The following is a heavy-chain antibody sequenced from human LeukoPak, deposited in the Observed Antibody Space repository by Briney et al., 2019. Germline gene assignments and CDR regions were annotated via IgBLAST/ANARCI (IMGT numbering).Heavy chain of an antibody. V-gene: IGHV4-4*07. CDR3: ARDPTYYYGSGSSYFDY. Sequence: SETLSLTCTGSGGSISSYYWSWIRQPAGKGLEWIGRIYTSGSTNYNPSLKSRVTMSVDTSKNQFSLKLSSVTAADTAVYYCARDPTYYYGSGSSYFDYWGQGTLVTVSS. CDR2: IYTSGST. CDR1: GGSISSYY. J-gene: IGHJ4*02. D-gene: IGHD3-10*01.